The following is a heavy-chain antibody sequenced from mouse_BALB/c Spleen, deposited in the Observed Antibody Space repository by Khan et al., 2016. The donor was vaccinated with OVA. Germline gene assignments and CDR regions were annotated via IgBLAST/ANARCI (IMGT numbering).Heavy chain of an antibody. D-gene: IGHD1-1*01. Sequence: QVQLQQSGPELVKPGASVKMSCKASGFTLMSYYIHWVKQRPGQGLEWIGWIYPGDGRTKYNENFKGKTTLTADKSSSTAYMLISSLTSEDAAIHFCAISYYGTFWYFDVWGAGTTVTVSS. V-gene: IGHV1S56*01. J-gene: IGHJ1*01. CDR3: AISYYGTFWYFDV. CDR1: GFTLMSYY. CDR2: IYPGDGRT.